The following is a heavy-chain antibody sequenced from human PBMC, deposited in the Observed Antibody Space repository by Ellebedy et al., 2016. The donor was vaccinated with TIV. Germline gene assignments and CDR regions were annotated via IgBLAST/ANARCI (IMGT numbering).Heavy chain of an antibody. CDR2: ISAYNGNT. D-gene: IGHD2-15*01. V-gene: IGHV1-18*01. J-gene: IGHJ6*02. CDR3: ARGPNCSGGSCYSWGYYYYGMDV. Sequence: ASVKVSCXASGYTFTSYGISWVRQAPGQGLEWMGWISAYNGNTNYAQKLQGRVTMTTDTSTSTAYMELRSLRSDDTAVYYCARGPNCSGGSCYSWGYYYYGMDVWGQGTTVTVSS. CDR1: GYTFTSYG.